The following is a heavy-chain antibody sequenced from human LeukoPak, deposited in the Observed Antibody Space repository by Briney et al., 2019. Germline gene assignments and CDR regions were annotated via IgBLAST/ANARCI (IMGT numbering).Heavy chain of an antibody. CDR1: GGSISSSSYY. CDR3: ARDDWGDAGFDP. CDR2: IYYSGST. V-gene: IGHV4-39*07. D-gene: IGHD7-27*01. Sequence: SETLSLTCTVSGGSISSSSYYWGWIRQPPGKGLEWIGSIYYSGSTYYNPSLKSRVTISVDTSKNQFSLKLSSVTAADTAVYYCARDDWGDAGFDPWGQGTLVTVSS. J-gene: IGHJ5*02.